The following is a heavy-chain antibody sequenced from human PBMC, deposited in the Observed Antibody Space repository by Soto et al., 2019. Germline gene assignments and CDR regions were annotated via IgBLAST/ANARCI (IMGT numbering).Heavy chain of an antibody. CDR1: RVSISCRRYY. Sequence: TLSLTCTVSRVSISCRRYYCSWIRQHPGKCQEWIGYIYYSGSTYYNPSLKSRVTISVDTSKNQFSLKLSSVTAADTAVYYCARDAHQTTVVTWGQAYDAFDIWGQGTMVTVSS. V-gene: IGHV4-31*03. D-gene: IGHD4-17*01. CDR3: ARDAHQTTVVTWGQAYDAFDI. J-gene: IGHJ3*02. CDR2: IYYSGST.